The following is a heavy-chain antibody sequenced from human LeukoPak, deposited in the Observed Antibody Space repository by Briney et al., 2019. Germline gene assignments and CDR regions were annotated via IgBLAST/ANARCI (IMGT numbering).Heavy chain of an antibody. CDR2: ISAYNGNT. Sequence: MGWISAYNGNTNYAQTLQGRVTMTTDTSTSTACMELRSLRSDDTAVYYCARTPAGTSLDYWGQGTLVTVSS. J-gene: IGHJ4*02. D-gene: IGHD6-13*01. CDR3: ARTPAGTSLDY. V-gene: IGHV1-18*01.